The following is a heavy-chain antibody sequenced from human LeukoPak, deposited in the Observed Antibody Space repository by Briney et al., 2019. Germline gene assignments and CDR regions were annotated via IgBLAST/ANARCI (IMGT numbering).Heavy chain of an antibody. D-gene: IGHD4-17*01. V-gene: IGHV3-21*01. CDR1: GFTFSSYS. CDR3: ARPSINDYGDFGY. Sequence: PGGSLRISCAASGFTFSSYSLNWARQAPGKGLEWISSISGSSNSYKYYADSVKGRFTISRDDAKNSLYLQMNSLRAEDTAVYYCARPSINDYGDFGYWGQGTLVTVSS. J-gene: IGHJ4*02. CDR2: ISGSSNSYK.